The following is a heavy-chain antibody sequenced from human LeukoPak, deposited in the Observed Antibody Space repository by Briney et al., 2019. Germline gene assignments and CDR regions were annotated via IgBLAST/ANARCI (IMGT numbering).Heavy chain of an antibody. J-gene: IGHJ4*02. Sequence: ASVKVSCKASGYTFTVYFMHWVRQAPGQGLEWMGWINPNSGGTNYAQKFQGRVTMTRDTSISTAYMELSRLRSDDTAVYYCARELDYDSSGYYFDYWGQGTLVTVSS. CDR3: ARELDYDSSGYYFDY. D-gene: IGHD3-22*01. CDR2: INPNSGGT. V-gene: IGHV1-2*02. CDR1: GYTFTVYF.